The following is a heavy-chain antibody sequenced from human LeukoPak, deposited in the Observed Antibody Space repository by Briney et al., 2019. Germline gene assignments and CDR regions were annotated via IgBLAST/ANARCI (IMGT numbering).Heavy chain of an antibody. CDR3: AREKGENYESSGYVDY. D-gene: IGHD3-22*01. CDR2: IYHSGST. V-gene: IGHV4-38-2*02. J-gene: IGHJ4*02. Sequence: SAETLSLTCTVSGCSISSGYYWGWIRQPPGKGLEWIGNIYHSGSTYYNPSLKSRAAISVDTSKNQFSLKLSSVTAADTAVYYCAREKGENYESSGYVDYWGQGTLVTVSS. CDR1: GCSISSGYY.